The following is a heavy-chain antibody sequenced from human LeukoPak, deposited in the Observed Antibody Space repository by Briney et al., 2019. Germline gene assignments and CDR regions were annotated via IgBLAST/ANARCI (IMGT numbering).Heavy chain of an antibody. V-gene: IGHV4-34*01. CDR3: ARLMYSGYEGLDYYFNYIDV. J-gene: IGHJ6*03. D-gene: IGHD5-12*01. Sequence: SETLSLTCGVYGGSLSGYYWSWIRQPPGKGLEWIGEINRSGSTNYNPSLKSRVTMSVDTSKNQFSLNLSSVTAADTAVYYCARLMYSGYEGLDYYFNYIDVWGKGTTVTVSS. CDR1: GGSLSGYY. CDR2: INRSGST.